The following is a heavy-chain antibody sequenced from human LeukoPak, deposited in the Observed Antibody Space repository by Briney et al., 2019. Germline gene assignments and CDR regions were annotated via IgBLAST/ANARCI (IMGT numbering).Heavy chain of an antibody. Sequence: GGSLRLSCAASGFTFSSYGMSWVRQAPGKGLEWVSAISGSGGSTYYADSVKGRFTISRDNSKNTLYLQMNSLRAEDTAVYYCAKAITMIVVVPPQAFDYWGQGTLVTVSS. V-gene: IGHV3-23*01. CDR1: GFTFSSYG. CDR2: ISGSGGST. J-gene: IGHJ4*02. CDR3: AKAITMIVVVPPQAFDY. D-gene: IGHD3-22*01.